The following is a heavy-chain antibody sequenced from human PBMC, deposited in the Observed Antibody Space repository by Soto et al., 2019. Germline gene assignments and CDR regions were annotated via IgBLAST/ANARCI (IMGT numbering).Heavy chain of an antibody. D-gene: IGHD2-21*02. Sequence: PETLSLTCTVSGGSISSSGFYWGWIRQPPGKGLDWIGSIYFSGSTYYNPSLKSRVSISVDTSRNQFSLKLSSVTAADTAVYYCVFVCGGDCHYGMDVWRHGTTVPV. CDR3: VFVCGGDCHYGMDV. CDR1: GGSISSSGFY. V-gene: IGHV4-39*07. CDR2: IYFSGST. J-gene: IGHJ6*02.